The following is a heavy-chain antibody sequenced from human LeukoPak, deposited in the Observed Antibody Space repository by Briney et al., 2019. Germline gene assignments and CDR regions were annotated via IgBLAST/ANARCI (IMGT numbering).Heavy chain of an antibody. CDR3: AKDHFDY. CDR1: GFTFDNYA. J-gene: IGHJ4*02. V-gene: IGHV3-9*01. CDR2: ISWNSGSI. Sequence: GGSLRLSCAASGFTFDNYAMHWVRQAPGKGLEWVSGISWNSGSIGYADSVKGRFTISRDNAKNSLYLQMNSLRAEDTALYYCAKDHFDYWGQGTLVTVSS.